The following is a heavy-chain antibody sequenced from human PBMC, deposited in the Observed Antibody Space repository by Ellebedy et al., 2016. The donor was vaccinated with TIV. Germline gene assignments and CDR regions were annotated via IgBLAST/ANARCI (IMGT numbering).Heavy chain of an antibody. Sequence: GGSLRLSXAASGFTFSSHSMNWVRQAPGKGLEWVSSISSSSSFTYYADSMKGRFTISRDNTKNTLYLQMNSLRAEDTGVYYCARRSSGYCVGVKCTTDFDYWGQGTLVTVSS. CDR1: GFTFSSHS. CDR3: ARRSSGYCVGVKCTTDFDY. D-gene: IGHD2-2*03. V-gene: IGHV3-21*01. J-gene: IGHJ4*02. CDR2: ISSSSSFT.